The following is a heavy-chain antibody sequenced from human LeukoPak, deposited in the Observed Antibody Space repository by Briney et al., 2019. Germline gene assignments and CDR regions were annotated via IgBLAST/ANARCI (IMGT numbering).Heavy chain of an antibody. Sequence: GGSLRLSCAASGFTFSSYWMHWVRQAPGKGLVWVSRINNDESHTTYADSVKGRFTISRDNAKNTLHLQMNSLRPEDTAVYYCVGSRSGWTSWFDYWGQGTLVTVSS. D-gene: IGHD3/OR15-3a*01. CDR1: GFTFSSYW. CDR3: VGSRSGWTSWFDY. CDR2: INNDESHT. V-gene: IGHV3-74*01. J-gene: IGHJ4*02.